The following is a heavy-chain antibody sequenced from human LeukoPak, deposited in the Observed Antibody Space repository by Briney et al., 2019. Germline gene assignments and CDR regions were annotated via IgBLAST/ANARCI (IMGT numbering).Heavy chain of an antibody. CDR3: VKDFWPARDGGGYYSPFEY. Sequence: GGSLRLSCAASGFTFSNYAMNWVRQAPGKGLEWVSGISANGDTTYYVDSVRGRFTISRDNSKNSVFLQMNSLRDADTAVYYCVKDFWPARDGGGYYSPFEYWGEGTLDTVSS. CDR1: GFTFSNYA. J-gene: IGHJ4*02. V-gene: IGHV3-23*01. CDR2: ISANGDTT. D-gene: IGHD3-22*01.